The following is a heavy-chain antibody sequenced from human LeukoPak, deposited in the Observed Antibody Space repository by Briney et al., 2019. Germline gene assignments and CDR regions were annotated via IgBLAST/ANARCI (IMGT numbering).Heavy chain of an antibody. CDR2: IDYSGST. V-gene: IGHV4-59*01. CDR3: ARGVRMGAYSGFRH. D-gene: IGHD1-26*01. Sequence: PSETLSLTCAVYGGSFSGYYWSWIRQPPGKGLEWIGYIDYSGSTNYNPSLRSRVTISVDTSKNQFSLKLNSVTAADTALYYCARGVRMGAYSGFRHWGQGTLVTVSS. CDR1: GGSFSGYY. J-gene: IGHJ1*01.